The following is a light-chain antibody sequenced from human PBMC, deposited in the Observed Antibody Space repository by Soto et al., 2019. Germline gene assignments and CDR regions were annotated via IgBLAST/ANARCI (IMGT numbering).Light chain of an antibody. CDR2: DAS. J-gene: IGKJ5*01. V-gene: IGKV1-5*01. CDR1: ETISTW. CDR3: QQYSSYGYT. Sequence: DILMTQSPSTLSASVGDRVTIXCRASETISTWLAWYQQKPGKVPKLLMFDASRLGSGVPSRFSGSGSGTEFTLTISSLQPDDFATYYCQQYSSYGYTFGQGTRLEIK.